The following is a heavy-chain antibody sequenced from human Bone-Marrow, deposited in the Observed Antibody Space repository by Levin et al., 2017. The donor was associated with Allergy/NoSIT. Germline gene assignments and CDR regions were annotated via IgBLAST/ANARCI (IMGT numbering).Heavy chain of an antibody. Sequence: GESLKISCVGSGFTFSTYAMHWVRQAPGKGLEWVAAISTDVSDTDYAESLKGRFTISRDNSKDTLSLEMSSLRAEDTAVYYCAKELGRGGDAGTLKWGQGTLVTGAS. CDR1: GFTFSTYA. V-gene: IGHV3-30*18. CDR3: AKELGRGGDAGTLK. D-gene: IGHD1-1*01. J-gene: IGHJ4*01. CDR2: ISTDVSDT.